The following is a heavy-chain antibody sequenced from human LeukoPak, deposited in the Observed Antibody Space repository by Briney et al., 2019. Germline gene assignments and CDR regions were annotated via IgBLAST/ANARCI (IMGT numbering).Heavy chain of an antibody. D-gene: IGHD2-8*01. CDR3: ARDTVFPKGMDV. CDR1: GGSISSGGYS. V-gene: IGHV4-30-2*01. J-gene: IGHJ6*02. Sequence: SETLSPTCAVSGGSISSGGYSWSWIRQPLGKGLEWIGYIYHSGSTYYNPSLKSRVTISVDRSKNQFSLKLSSVTAVDTAVYYCARDTVFPKGMDVWGQGTTVTVSS. CDR2: IYHSGST.